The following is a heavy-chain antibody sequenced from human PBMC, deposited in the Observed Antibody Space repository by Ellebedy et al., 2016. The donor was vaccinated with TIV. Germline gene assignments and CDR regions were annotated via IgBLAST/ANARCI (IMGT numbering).Heavy chain of an antibody. CDR3: ARGFSLDY. Sequence: SQTLSLTCAISGDSVSDSTTAWNWIRQSPSRGLEWLGRTYYRSKWFDDYAVSVRSRITINPDTSKNQFPLQLTSVTPEDTAVYYCARGFSLDYWGQGTPVTVSS. CDR1: GDSVSDSTTA. J-gene: IGHJ4*02. CDR2: TYYRSKWFD. V-gene: IGHV6-1*01.